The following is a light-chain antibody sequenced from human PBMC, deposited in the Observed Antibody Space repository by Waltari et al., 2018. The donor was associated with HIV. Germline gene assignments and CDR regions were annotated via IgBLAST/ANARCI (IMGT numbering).Light chain of an antibody. CDR2: DVS. J-gene: IGLJ3*02. Sequence: QSALTQPASVSGSPGQSITIPCTGTSRAVGGYNYFSWYQRHPGKAPKLIIYDVSNRPSGVSNRFSGSKSGNRASLTISGLQAEDEADYYCSSYTSSSTRVFGGGTTVTVL. CDR1: SRAVGGYNY. V-gene: IGLV2-14*03. CDR3: SSYTSSSTRV.